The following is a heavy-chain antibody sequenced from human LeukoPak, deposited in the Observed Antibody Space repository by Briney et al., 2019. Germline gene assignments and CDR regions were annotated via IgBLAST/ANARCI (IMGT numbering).Heavy chain of an antibody. CDR1: GFTFSSYS. D-gene: IGHD3-22*01. Sequence: GGSLRLSCAASGFTFSSYSMNWVRQAPGKGLEWVSSISSSSSYIYYADSVKGRFTISRDNAKNSLYLQMNSLRAEDTAVYYCARGSDYYDSSGYHYWGQGTLVTVSS. CDR2: ISSSSSYI. V-gene: IGHV3-21*01. J-gene: IGHJ4*02. CDR3: ARGSDYYDSSGYHY.